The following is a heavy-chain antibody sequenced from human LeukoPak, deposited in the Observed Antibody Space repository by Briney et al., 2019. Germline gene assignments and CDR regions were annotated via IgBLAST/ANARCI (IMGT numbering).Heavy chain of an antibody. CDR3: ARDRWDSSGWFDY. CDR2: INPNSGGT. CDR1: GYTFTGYY. D-gene: IGHD6-19*01. J-gene: IGHJ4*02. Sequence: GASVKVSCKASGYTFTGYYMHWVRQAPGQGLEWMGWINPNSGGTNYAQKFQGRVTMTRDTSISTAYMELSRLRSDDTAVYYCARDRWDSSGWFDYWGQGTLVTVSS. V-gene: IGHV1-2*02.